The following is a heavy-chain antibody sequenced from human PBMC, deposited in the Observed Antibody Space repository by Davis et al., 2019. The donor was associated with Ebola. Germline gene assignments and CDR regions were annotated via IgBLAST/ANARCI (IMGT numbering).Heavy chain of an antibody. CDR2: ISYDGSNK. V-gene: IGHV3-30-3*01. CDR3: ARGNRGFDY. J-gene: IGHJ4*02. Sequence: GESLKISCAASGFTFSSYAMHWVRQAPGKGLEWVAVISYDGSNKYYADSVKGRFTISRDNSKNTLYLQMNSLRAEDTAVYYCARGNRGFDYWGQGTLVTVSS. CDR1: GFTFSSYA. D-gene: IGHD2/OR15-2a*01.